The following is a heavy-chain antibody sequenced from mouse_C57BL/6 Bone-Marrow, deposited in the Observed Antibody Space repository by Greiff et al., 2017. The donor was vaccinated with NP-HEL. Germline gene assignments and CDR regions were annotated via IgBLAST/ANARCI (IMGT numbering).Heavy chain of an antibody. J-gene: IGHJ1*03. D-gene: IGHD1-1*01. Sequence: VQLQQPGAELVRPGSSVKLSCKASGYTFTSYWMHWVKQRPIQGLEWIGNIDPSDSETHYNQKFKDKVTLTVDKSSSTAYMQLSSLTSEDSAVYYCAREIHYYDSSLYFDVWGTGTTVTVSS. CDR3: AREIHYYDSSLYFDV. V-gene: IGHV1-52*01. CDR2: IDPSDSET. CDR1: GYTFTSYW.